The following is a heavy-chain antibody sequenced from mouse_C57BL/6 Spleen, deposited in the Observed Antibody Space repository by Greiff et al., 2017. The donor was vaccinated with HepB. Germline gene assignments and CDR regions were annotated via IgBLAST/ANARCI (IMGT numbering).Heavy chain of an antibody. Sequence: VQLQQSGPGLVKPSQSLSLTCSVTGYSITSGYYWNWIRQFPGNKLEWMGYISYDGSNNYNPSLKNRISITRDTSKNQFFLKLNSVTTEDTATYYCARGLYLLRGAMDYWGQGTSVTVSS. V-gene: IGHV3-6*01. CDR3: ARGLYLLRGAMDY. CDR2: ISYDGSN. CDR1: GYSITSGYY. J-gene: IGHJ4*01. D-gene: IGHD1-1*01.